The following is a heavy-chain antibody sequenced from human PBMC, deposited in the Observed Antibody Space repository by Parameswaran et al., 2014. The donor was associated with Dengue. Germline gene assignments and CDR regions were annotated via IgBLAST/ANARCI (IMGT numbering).Heavy chain of an antibody. J-gene: IGHJ5*02. V-gene: IGHV4-61*07. D-gene: IGHD3-22*01. CDR2: IYYSGST. CDR3: ASQLYYYDGQPGGWFDP. Sequence: WIRQPPGKGLEWIGYIYYSGSTNYNPSLKSRVTISVDTSKNQFSLKLSSVTAADTAVYYCASQLYYYDGQPGGWFDPWGQGTPVTVSS.